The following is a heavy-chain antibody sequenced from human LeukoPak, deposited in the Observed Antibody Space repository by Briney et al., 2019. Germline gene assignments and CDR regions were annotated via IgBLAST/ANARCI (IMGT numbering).Heavy chain of an antibody. CDR2: MNGEGTTI. V-gene: IGHV3-74*01. CDR3: ATARNFRFEY. Sequence: GGSLRLSCATSGLTFRTTWMHWARQAPGKGLMWVSRMNGEGTTIDYADSVKGRFTVSRDYAKNTLFLQMNNLRTEDTALYFCATARNFRFEYWGQGSLVIVSA. D-gene: IGHD1-7*01. J-gene: IGHJ4*02. CDR1: GLTFRTTW.